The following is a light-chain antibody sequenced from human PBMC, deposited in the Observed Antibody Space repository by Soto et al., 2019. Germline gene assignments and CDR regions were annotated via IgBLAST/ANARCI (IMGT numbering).Light chain of an antibody. CDR2: GVT. CDR3: TSYGGRDDTI. CDR1: SSDVGAYNH. Sequence: QSVLTQPPSASGSPGQSVTIPCTGTSSDVGAYNHVSWYQQHPGKPPKLIIYGVTDRTSGVPDRFSGSKSGNTASLTVSGLQAEDEADYYCTSYGGRDDTIFGGGTKLTVL. J-gene: IGLJ2*01. V-gene: IGLV2-8*01.